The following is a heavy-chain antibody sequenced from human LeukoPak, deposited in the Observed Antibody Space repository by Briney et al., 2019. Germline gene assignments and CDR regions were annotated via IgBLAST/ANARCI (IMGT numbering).Heavy chain of an antibody. J-gene: IGHJ4*02. CDR2: ISGSGGST. CDR1: GFTFSSYA. V-gene: IGHV3-23*01. CDR3: ANLGVAVARRQFDY. Sequence: PGGSLRLSCAASGFTFSSYAMSWVRQAPGKGLEWVSAISGSGGSTYYADSVKGRFTISRDNSKNTLYLQMNSLRVEDTAVYYCANLGVAVARRQFDYWGQGTLVTVSS. D-gene: IGHD6-19*01.